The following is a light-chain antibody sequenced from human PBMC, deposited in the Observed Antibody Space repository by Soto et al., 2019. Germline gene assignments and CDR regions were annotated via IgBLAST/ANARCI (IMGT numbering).Light chain of an antibody. J-gene: IGLJ3*02. CDR1: SSDVGANNF. Sequence: QSVLTQPASVSGSPGQSITISCTGTSSDVGANNFVSWYQQRPGKAPKLIIYEVTNRPSGVSSRFSGSKSGDTASLTISGLQAEDEADYYCSSYTRSSRPVFGVGTKLTVL. CDR3: SSYTRSSRPV. V-gene: IGLV2-14*01. CDR2: EVT.